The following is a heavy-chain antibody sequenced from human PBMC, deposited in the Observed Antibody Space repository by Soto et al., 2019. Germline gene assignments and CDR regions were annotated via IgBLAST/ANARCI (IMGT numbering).Heavy chain of an antibody. V-gene: IGHV1-69*13. CDR3: ARCRIRSSSSVYYYYGMDV. D-gene: IGHD6-6*01. Sequence: AASVKVSCKASGGTFSSYAISWVRQAPGQGLEWMGGIIPIFGTANYAQKFQGRVTITADESTSTAYMELSSLRSEDTAVYYCARCRIRSSSSVYYYYGMDVWGQGTTVTVSS. J-gene: IGHJ6*02. CDR2: IIPIFGTA. CDR1: GGTFSSYA.